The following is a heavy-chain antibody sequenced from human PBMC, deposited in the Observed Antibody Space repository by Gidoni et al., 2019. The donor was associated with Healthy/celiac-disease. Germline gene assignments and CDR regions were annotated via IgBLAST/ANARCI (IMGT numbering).Heavy chain of an antibody. J-gene: IGHJ6*02. V-gene: IGHV5-10-1*03. CDR3: ARLGIAAPSVDYYYGMDV. CDR1: GYSFTSYW. Sequence: EVQLVQSGAEVKKPGESLRISCKGSGYSFTSYWSSWVRQMPGKGLGWMGRIDPSDSYTNYSPSFQGHVTISADKSISTAYLQWSSLKASDTAMYYCARLGIAAPSVDYYYGMDVWGQGTTVTVSS. CDR2: IDPSDSYT. D-gene: IGHD6-13*01.